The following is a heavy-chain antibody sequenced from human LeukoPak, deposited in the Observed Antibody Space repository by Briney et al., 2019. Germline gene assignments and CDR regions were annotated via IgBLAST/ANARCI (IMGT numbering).Heavy chain of an antibody. CDR2: INPNTGGT. J-gene: IGHJ6*02. V-gene: IGHV1-2*06. D-gene: IGHD3-10*01. CDR3: VRVRYYGSGSFYQMDV. Sequence: ASVKVSCKASGYTFIGYYMHWVRQAPGQGLEWRGRINPNTGGTDYERKFQGRVTMTRDTSISTAYMELSRLRSDDTAVYYCVRVRYYGSGSFYQMDVWGQGTTVTVSS. CDR1: GYTFIGYY.